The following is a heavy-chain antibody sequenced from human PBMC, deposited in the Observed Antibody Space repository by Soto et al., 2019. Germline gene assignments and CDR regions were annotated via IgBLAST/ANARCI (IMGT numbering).Heavy chain of an antibody. CDR1: GGSISSYY. CDR2: IYYSGST. D-gene: IGHD5-18*01. CDR3: ARDELPYSYGSLPFF. V-gene: IGHV4-59*12. Sequence: SETLSLTCTVSGGSISSYYWSWIRQPPGKGLEWIGYIYYSGSTNYNPSLKSRVTISVDTSKNQFSLKLSSVTAADTAVYYCARDELPYSYGSLPFFWGQGTQVTVSS. J-gene: IGHJ4*02.